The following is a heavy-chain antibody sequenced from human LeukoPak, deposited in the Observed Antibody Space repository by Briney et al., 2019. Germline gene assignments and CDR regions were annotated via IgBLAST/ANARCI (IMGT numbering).Heavy chain of an antibody. D-gene: IGHD6-13*01. CDR1: GFTFSSYR. CDR2: ISSGSGTI. J-gene: IGHJ4*02. CDR3: ARVDSSSWQFDY. Sequence: GGSLRLSCAASGFTFSSYRMNWVRPAPGKGLEWVSYISSGSGTIYYADSVKGRFTISRDNAKSSLYLQMNSLRAEDTAVYYCARVDSSSWQFDYWGQGTLVTVSS. V-gene: IGHV3-48*04.